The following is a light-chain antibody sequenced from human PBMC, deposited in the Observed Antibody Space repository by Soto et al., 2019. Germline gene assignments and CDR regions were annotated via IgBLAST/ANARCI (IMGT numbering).Light chain of an antibody. CDR1: QSIGRF. Sequence: DIQMTHSPSTLSGSLVDIVSITCLASQSIGRFLAWYQHQPGKAPNLLIYDASRLQSGVPSRFSGSGGGTDFTLSISSVQPEDFATYFCQQSYMDPITFGQGTRLEIK. V-gene: IGKV1-39*01. J-gene: IGKJ5*01. CDR2: DAS. CDR3: QQSYMDPIT.